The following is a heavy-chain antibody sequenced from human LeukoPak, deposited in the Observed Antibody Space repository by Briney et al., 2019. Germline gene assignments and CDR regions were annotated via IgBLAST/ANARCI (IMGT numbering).Heavy chain of an antibody. V-gene: IGHV4-4*09. CDR3: ARQSNEYFYFDY. J-gene: IGHJ4*02. CDR1: GASISNYY. D-gene: IGHD2/OR15-2a*01. CDR2: IFPSGST. Sequence: SETLSLTCTVSGASISNYYWSWIRQPPGKGLEWIAYIFPSGSTSSNPSLKSRVTISIDTSKNHFSLKLSYVTAADTAVYYCARQSNEYFYFDYWGQGSLVTVSS.